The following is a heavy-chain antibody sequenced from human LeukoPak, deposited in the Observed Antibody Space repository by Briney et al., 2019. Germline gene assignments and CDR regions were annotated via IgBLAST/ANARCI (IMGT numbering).Heavy chain of an antibody. D-gene: IGHD3-22*01. CDR2: INSYNGNA. Sequence: ASVKVSCKASGYTFTSYAISWVRQAPGQGLEWMGWINSYNGNANYAQKLQGRVTMTTDTSTSTAYMELRSLRSDDTAVYYCARDVNDNIGSSDYWGQGTLVTVSS. J-gene: IGHJ4*02. CDR3: ARDVNDNIGSSDY. V-gene: IGHV1-18*01. CDR1: GYTFTSYA.